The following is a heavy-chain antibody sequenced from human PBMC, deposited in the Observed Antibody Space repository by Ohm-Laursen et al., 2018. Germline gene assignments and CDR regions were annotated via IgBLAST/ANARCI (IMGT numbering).Heavy chain of an antibody. CDR1: GFTFNDYA. D-gene: IGHD5-12*01. J-gene: IGHJ4*02. V-gene: IGHV3-9*01. CDR3: AKVLYSGYDEVDY. CDR2: ISWNSGSI. Sequence: SLRLSCTASGFTFNDYAMHWVRQAPGKGLEWVSGISWNSGSIGYADSVKGRFTISRDNSKNTLYLQMNSLRAEDTAVYYCAKVLYSGYDEVDYWGQGTLVTVSS.